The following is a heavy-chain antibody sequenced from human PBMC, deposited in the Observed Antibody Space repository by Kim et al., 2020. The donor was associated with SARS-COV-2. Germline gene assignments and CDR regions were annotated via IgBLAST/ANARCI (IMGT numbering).Heavy chain of an antibody. J-gene: IGHJ4*02. CDR1: GFTFSSYS. V-gene: IGHV3-48*04. Sequence: GGSLRLSCAASGFTFSSYSMNWVRQAPGKGLEWVSYISSSSSTIYYADSVKGRFTISRDNAKNSLYLQMNSLRAEDTAVYYCARVSLLWFGESSHWGQGTLVTVSS. CDR3: ARVSLLWFGESSH. CDR2: ISSSSSTI. D-gene: IGHD3-10*01.